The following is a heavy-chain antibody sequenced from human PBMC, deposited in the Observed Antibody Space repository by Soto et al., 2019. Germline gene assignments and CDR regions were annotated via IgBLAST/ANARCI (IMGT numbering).Heavy chain of an antibody. D-gene: IGHD3-10*01. CDR3: ARYYYGSGKPRDYYYGMDV. J-gene: IGHJ6*02. CDR2: IYYSGST. CDR1: GGSISSSSYY. Sequence: SETLSLTCTVSGGSISSSSYYWGWIRQPPGKGLEWIGSIYYSGSTYYNPSLKSRVTISVDTSKNQFSLKLSSVTAADTAVYYCARYYYGSGKPRDYYYGMDVWGQGTTVTVSS. V-gene: IGHV4-39*01.